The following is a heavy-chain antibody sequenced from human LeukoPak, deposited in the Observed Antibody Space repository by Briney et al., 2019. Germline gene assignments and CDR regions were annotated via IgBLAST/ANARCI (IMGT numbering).Heavy chain of an antibody. Sequence: SVKVSCKASGGTFSSYAISWVRQAPGQGLEWMGGIIPIFGTANYAQKFQGRVTITADKSTSTAYMELSSLRSEDTAVYYCAREYPNLHGVDYWGQGTLVTVSS. CDR3: AREYPNLHGVDY. CDR1: GGTFSSYA. CDR2: IIPIFGTA. J-gene: IGHJ4*02. V-gene: IGHV1-69*06. D-gene: IGHD1-14*01.